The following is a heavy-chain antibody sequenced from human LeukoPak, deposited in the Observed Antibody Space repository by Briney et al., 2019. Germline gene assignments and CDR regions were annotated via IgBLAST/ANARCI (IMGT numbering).Heavy chain of an antibody. J-gene: IGHJ4*02. V-gene: IGHV4-59*01. CDR3: ARSTYYYGSGSYYRRFDY. CDR2: IYYSGST. CDR1: GGSISSYY. Sequence: PSETLSLTCTVSGGSISSYYWSWIRQPPGKGLEWIGYIYYSGSTNYNPSLKSRVTISVDTSKNQFSLKLSSVTAEDTAVYYCARSTYYYGSGSYYRRFDYWGQGTLVTVSS. D-gene: IGHD3-10*01.